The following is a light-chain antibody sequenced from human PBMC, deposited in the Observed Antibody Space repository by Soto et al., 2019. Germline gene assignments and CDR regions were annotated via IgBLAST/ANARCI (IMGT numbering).Light chain of an antibody. CDR2: GAS. Sequence: DIQMTQSPSSLSASVGDRVTITCRASQSISSYLSWYQQKPGTAPKLLIYGASTLQSGVPSRFSGSGSGTDFTLTISSLQPEDFATYYCQQSYSTPFITFGQGTRLEIK. J-gene: IGKJ5*01. V-gene: IGKV1-39*01. CDR3: QQSYSTPFIT. CDR1: QSISSY.